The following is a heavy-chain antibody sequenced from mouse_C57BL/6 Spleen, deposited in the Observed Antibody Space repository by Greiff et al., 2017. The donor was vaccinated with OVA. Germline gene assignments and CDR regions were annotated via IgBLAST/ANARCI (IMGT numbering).Heavy chain of an antibody. V-gene: IGHV1-52*01. CDR3: ARSGGYDRAWFAY. D-gene: IGHD2-2*01. J-gene: IGHJ3*01. Sequence: VKLQESGAELVRPGSSVKLSCKASGYTFTSYWMHWVKQRPIQGLEWIGNIDPSDSETHYNQKFKDKATLTVDKSSSTAYMQLSSLTSEDSAVYYCARSGGYDRAWFAYWGQGTLVTVSA. CDR1: GYTFTSYW. CDR2: IDPSDSET.